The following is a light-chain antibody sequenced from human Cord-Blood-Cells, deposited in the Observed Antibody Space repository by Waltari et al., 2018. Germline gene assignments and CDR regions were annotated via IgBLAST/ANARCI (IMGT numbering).Light chain of an antibody. J-gene: IGLJ3*02. V-gene: IGLV2-14*01. CDR3: SSYTSSSTLV. CDR1: RSDVGGYNY. CDR2: EVS. Sequence: QSALTQPASVSGSPGQSITIPCTGNRSDVGGYNYVSWYQQHPGKAPKLMIYEVSNRPSGVSNRFSGSKSGNTASLTISGLQAEDEADYYCSSYTSSSTLVFGGGTKLTVL.